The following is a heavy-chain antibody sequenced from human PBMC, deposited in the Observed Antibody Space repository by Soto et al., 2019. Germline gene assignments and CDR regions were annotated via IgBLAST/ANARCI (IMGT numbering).Heavy chain of an antibody. J-gene: IGHJ4*02. CDR3: ARGDYDILTGYYF. V-gene: IGHV1-2*04. Sequence: ASVKVSCKASGYTFTGYSMHWVRQAPGQGLEWMGWVNPNSGGTNYAQKFQGWVTMTRDTSISTAYMELSRLRSDDTAVYYCARGDYDILTGYYFWGQGTLVTVSS. D-gene: IGHD3-9*01. CDR2: VNPNSGGT. CDR1: GYTFTGYS.